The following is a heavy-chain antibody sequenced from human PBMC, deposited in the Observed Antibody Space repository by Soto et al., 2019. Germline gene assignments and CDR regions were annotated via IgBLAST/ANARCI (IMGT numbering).Heavy chain of an antibody. V-gene: IGHV1-69*06. D-gene: IGHD2-15*01. J-gene: IGHJ4*02. CDR2: TGSGTGPG. CDR3: ARRDSGGFYRFFES. Sequence: SVKVSCKASGGSLSTNPISWVRQAPGQVLEWMGGTGSGTGPGNHAQKFQGRLTVTADKSTSTVYMELTNLSSEDTAVYYCARRDSGGFYRFFESWGQGTMVTVSS. CDR1: GGSLSTNP.